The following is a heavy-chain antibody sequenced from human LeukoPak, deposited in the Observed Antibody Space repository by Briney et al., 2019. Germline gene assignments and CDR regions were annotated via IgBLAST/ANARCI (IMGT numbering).Heavy chain of an antibody. Sequence: SETLSLTCAVYGGSFSGYYWSWIRQPPGKGLEWIGEINHSGSTNYNPSLKSRVTISVDTSKNQFSLRLSSATAADTAVYYCARPLQESSGYYYTPHDAFDIWGQGTMVTVSS. CDR1: GGSFSGYY. D-gene: IGHD3-22*01. V-gene: IGHV4-34*01. J-gene: IGHJ3*02. CDR3: ARPLQESSGYYYTPHDAFDI. CDR2: INHSGST.